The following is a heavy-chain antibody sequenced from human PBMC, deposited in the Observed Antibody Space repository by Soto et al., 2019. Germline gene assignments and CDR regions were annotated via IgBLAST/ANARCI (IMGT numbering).Heavy chain of an antibody. J-gene: IGHJ4*02. CDR3: ARKLTSGWYVDY. V-gene: IGHV4-34*12. Sequence: PSETLSLTCAVYGGSFSGYYWSWIRQPPGKGLEWIGEIIHSGSTNYNPSLKSRVTISVDTSKNQFSLKLNSVTAADTAVYYCARKLTSGWYVDYWGQGTPVTVSS. D-gene: IGHD6-19*01. CDR2: IIHSGST. CDR1: GGSFSGYY.